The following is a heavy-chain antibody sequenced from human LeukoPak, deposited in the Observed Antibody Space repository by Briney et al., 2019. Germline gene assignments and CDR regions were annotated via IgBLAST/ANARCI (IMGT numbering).Heavy chain of an antibody. CDR3: ARDYKYAFDN. J-gene: IGHJ4*02. Sequence: GGSLRLSCAASGFRFSDYSMNWVRQAPGKGLEWISYIGISSGNTNYADPVKGRFTISGDKAKNSLYLQMNGLRVEDTAVYYCARDYKYAFDNWGQGTLVTVSS. CDR1: GFRFSDYS. V-gene: IGHV3-48*01. CDR2: IGISSGNT. D-gene: IGHD5-24*01.